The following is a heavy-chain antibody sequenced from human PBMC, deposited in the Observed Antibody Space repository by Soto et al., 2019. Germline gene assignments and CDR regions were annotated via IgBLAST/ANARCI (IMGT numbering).Heavy chain of an antibody. CDR3: VRRDLGSCSSSSCYSFDY. D-gene: IGHD2-2*02. J-gene: IGHJ4*02. Sequence: EVQLEESGGGLVQPGGSLRLSCAASGFTFSSYNMNWVRQAPGKGLEWISYISSSTRTIYYADSVKGRFTISRDNAKNSLYLQMNSLRAEDTAVYYCVRRDLGSCSSSSCYSFDYWGQGTLVTVSS. CDR1: GFTFSSYN. CDR2: ISSSTRTI. V-gene: IGHV3-48*01.